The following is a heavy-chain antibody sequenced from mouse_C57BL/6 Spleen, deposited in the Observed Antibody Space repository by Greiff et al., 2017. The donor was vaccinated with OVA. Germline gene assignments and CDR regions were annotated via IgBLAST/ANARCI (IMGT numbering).Heavy chain of an antibody. CDR1: GYTFTNYW. CDR3: AREREGYAMDY. CDR2: IYPGGGYT. V-gene: IGHV1-63*01. J-gene: IGHJ4*01. Sequence: QVHVKQSGAELVRPGTSVKMSCKASGYTFTNYWIGWAKQRPGHGLEWIGDIYPGGGYTNYNEKFKGKATLTADKSSSTAYMQFSSLTSEDSAIYYCAREREGYAMDYWGQGTSVTVSS.